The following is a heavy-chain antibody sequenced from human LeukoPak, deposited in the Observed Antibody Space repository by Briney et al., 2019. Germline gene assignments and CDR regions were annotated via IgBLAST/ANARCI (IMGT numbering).Heavy chain of an antibody. CDR1: GYTFTSYG. D-gene: IGHD5-24*01. Sequence: ASVKVSCKASGYTFTSYGISWVRQAPGQGLEWMGWISAYNGNTNYAQKLQGRVTMTTDTSTSTAYMELRSLRSDDTAVYYCARTVGGAMATIISVHDYFTTGAREPWSPSPQ. CDR2: ISAYNGNT. J-gene: IGHJ4*02. CDR3: ARTVGGAMATIISVHDYFTT. V-gene: IGHV1-18*01.